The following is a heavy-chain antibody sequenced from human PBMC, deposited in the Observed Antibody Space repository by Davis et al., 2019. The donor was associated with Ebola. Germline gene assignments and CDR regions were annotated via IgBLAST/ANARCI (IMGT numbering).Heavy chain of an antibody. Sequence: PGGSLRLSCAASGFTFDDYAMHWVRQAPGKGLEWVSGISWNSGSIGYADSVKGRFTISRDNSKNTLYLQMNSLRAEDTAVYYCAKGEDFWSGYYSHFDYWGQGTLVTVSS. D-gene: IGHD3-3*01. J-gene: IGHJ4*02. V-gene: IGHV3-9*01. CDR1: GFTFDDYA. CDR2: ISWNSGSI. CDR3: AKGEDFWSGYYSHFDY.